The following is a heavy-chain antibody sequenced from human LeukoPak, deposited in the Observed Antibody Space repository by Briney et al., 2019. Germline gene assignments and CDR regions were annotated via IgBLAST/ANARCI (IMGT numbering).Heavy chain of an antibody. J-gene: IGHJ4*02. V-gene: IGHV3-30*18. CDR1: GFTFSSYG. CDR3: AKDLTRYCSGGSCYSADY. CDR2: ISYDGRNK. Sequence: QAGGSLRLSCAASGFTFSSYGMPWVRQAPGKGLEWVAVISYDGRNKNYADSVKGRFTISRDNSKNTLYLQINSVRAEDTAVYYCAKDLTRYCSGGSCYSADYWGQGTLVTVSS. D-gene: IGHD2-15*01.